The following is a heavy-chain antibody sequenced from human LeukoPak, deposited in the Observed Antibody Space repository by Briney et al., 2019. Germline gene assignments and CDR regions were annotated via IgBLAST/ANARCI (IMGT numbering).Heavy chain of an antibody. CDR2: IYSGGAT. CDR1: GFTVNRTY. V-gene: IGHV3-66*01. Sequence: GGSLRLSCAASGFTVNRTYMSWVRQAPGRGLEWVSVIYSGGATYYSDSVKGRFTISRDNAKNTLYLQMNSLRAEDTALYYCVRDCGATGCDYWGQGTLVTVSS. J-gene: IGHJ4*02. D-gene: IGHD3-9*01. CDR3: VRDCGATGCDY.